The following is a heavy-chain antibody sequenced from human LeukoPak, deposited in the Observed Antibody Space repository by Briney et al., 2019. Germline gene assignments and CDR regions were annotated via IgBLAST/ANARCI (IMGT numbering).Heavy chain of an antibody. CDR1: GVSFSGYY. J-gene: IGHJ4*02. V-gene: IGHV4-34*01. D-gene: IGHD3-22*01. CDR2: INHSGST. CDR3: ARDPSGYFNY. Sequence: SSETLSLTCAVYGVSFSGYYWSWIRQPPGKGLEWIGEINHSGSTNYNPSLKSRVTISVDTSKNQFSLKLSSMTAADTAVYYCARDPSGYFNYWGQGTLATVSS.